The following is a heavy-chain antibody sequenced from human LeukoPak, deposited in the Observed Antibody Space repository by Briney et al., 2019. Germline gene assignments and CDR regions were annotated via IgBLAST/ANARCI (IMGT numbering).Heavy chain of an antibody. D-gene: IGHD3-22*01. CDR2: ISSGSSFI. Sequence: AGGSLRLSCAASGFTFSTYSMNWVRQAPGKGLEWVSSISSGSSFIYYADSVKGRFTISRDNAKDSLFLQMNSLRAEDTAVYYCARESSGYFYWGQGTLVTVSS. CDR1: GFTFSTYS. V-gene: IGHV3-21*01. J-gene: IGHJ4*02. CDR3: ARESSGYFY.